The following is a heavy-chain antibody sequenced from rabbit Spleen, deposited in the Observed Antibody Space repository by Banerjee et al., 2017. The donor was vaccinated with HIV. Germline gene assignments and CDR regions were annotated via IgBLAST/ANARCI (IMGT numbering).Heavy chain of an antibody. V-gene: IGHV1S40*01. J-gene: IGHJ4*01. CDR3: ARDLDGVIGWNFGW. D-gene: IGHD4-1*01. Sequence: QSLEESGGDLVKPGASLTLTCTASGVSFSSNYYMCWVRQAPGKGLEWIACIYTGISTNTYYANWAKGRFTISKTSSTTVTLQMTSLTAADTATYFCARDLDGVIGWNFGWWGPGTLVTVS. CDR2: IYTGISTNT. CDR1: GVSFSSNYY.